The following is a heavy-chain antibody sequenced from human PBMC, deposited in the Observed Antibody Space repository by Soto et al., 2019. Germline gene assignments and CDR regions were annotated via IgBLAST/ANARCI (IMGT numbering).Heavy chain of an antibody. CDR1: GLNFSTYS. Sequence: GGSRRLSCAASGLNFSTYSMNWVRQAPGRGLEWVSSISSTSSYIYYADSVKGRFTISRDNAKNSLYLQMNSLRVEDTGLYHCGGSNIVSAWGQGTLVTVSS. CDR3: GGSNIVSA. J-gene: IGHJ5*02. CDR2: ISSTSSYI. D-gene: IGHD5-12*01. V-gene: IGHV3-21*06.